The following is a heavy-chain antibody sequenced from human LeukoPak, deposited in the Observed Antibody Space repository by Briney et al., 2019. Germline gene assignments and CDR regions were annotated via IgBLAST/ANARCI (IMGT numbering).Heavy chain of an antibody. CDR3: ARDQDSSSWYGWFDP. D-gene: IGHD6-13*01. J-gene: IGHJ5*02. V-gene: IGHV1-2*02. CDR2: INPNSGGT. Sequence: ASVKVSCKASGYTFTGYYMHWVRQAPGQGLEWMGWINPNSGGTNYAQKFQGRVTMTRDTSISTAYMELSRLRSDDTAVYYCARDQDSSSWYGWFDPWGQGTLVTVSS. CDR1: GYTFTGYY.